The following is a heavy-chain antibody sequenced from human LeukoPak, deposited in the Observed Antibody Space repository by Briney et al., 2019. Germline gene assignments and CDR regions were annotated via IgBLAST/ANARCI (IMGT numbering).Heavy chain of an antibody. D-gene: IGHD6-13*01. Sequence: SETLSLTCTVSGGSIGSYYWSWIRQPPGKGLEWIGYIYYSGSTNYNPSLKSRVTISVDTSKNQFSLKLSSVTAADTAVYYCARANGIEAAAGLRRRPYWYFDLWGRGTLVTVSS. CDR3: ARANGIEAAAGLRRRPYWYFDL. CDR1: GGSIGSYY. V-gene: IGHV4-59*01. CDR2: IYYSGST. J-gene: IGHJ2*01.